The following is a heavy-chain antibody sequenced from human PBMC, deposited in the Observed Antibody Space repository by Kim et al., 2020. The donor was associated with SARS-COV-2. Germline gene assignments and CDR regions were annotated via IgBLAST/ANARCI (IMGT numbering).Heavy chain of an antibody. V-gene: IGHV3-23*01. Sequence: GGSLRPSCAASGFTFSSYAMSWVRQAPGKGLEWVSAISGSGGGTYSADSVKGRFTISRDNSKNTLYLQMNSLRAEDTAIYYCAKRPGGWRDYWGQGTLVTVSS. CDR3: AKRPGGWRDY. CDR2: ISGSGGGT. J-gene: IGHJ4*02. CDR1: GFTFSSYA. D-gene: IGHD6-19*01.